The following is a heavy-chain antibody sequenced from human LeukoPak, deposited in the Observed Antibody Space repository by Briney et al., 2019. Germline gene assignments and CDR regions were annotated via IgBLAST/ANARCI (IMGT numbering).Heavy chain of an antibody. CDR1: GYSFTTYW. D-gene: IGHD3-16*02. V-gene: IGHV5-51*01. J-gene: IGHJ4*02. CDR3: ARMIGLGEVSPYFDY. CDR2: IYPRDSDI. Sequence: ESLKISCKGSGYSFTTYWIAWVRQMPGKGLEWMGIIYPRDSDIRYSPPFQGQVTISADKSISTAYLQWSSLKASDTAMYYCARMIGLGEVSPYFDYWGQGSLVTVSS.